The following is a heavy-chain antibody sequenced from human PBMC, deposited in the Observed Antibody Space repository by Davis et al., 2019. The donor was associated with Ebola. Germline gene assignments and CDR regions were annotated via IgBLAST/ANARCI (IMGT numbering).Heavy chain of an antibody. J-gene: IGHJ4*02. CDR1: GGSISSSSYY. Sequence: MPSETLSLTCAVSGGSISSSSYYWGWIRQPPGKGLEWIGEINHSGSTNYNPSLKSRVTISVDTSKNQFSLKLSSVTAADTAVYYCARHSVSYYYDSSGYGGKYYFDYWGQGTLVTVSS. CDR3: ARHSVSYYYDSSGYGGKYYFDY. CDR2: INHSGST. V-gene: IGHV4-39*01. D-gene: IGHD3-22*01.